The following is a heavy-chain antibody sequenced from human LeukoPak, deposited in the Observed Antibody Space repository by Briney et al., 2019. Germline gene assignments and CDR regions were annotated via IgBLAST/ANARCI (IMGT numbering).Heavy chain of an antibody. V-gene: IGHV4-34*01. CDR2: ISDRGRT. CDR1: GGSFSGYS. D-gene: IGHD6-19*01. J-gene: IGHJ4*02. Sequence: SETLSLTCTVYGGSFSGYSWTWIRQPPGKGLEWSGEISDRGRTTYDPSLKSRVTISVDTAKNQFPLNLSSVTAADTGVYYCARGGWYRFFDYWGRGTLVTVSS. CDR3: ARGGWYRFFDY.